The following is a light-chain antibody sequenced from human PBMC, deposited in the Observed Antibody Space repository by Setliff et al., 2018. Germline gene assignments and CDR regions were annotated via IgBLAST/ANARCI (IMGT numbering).Light chain of an antibody. Sequence: QSALAQPRSVSGSPGQSVSISCTGTSSDVGGSNYVSWYQQHPGRAPKLMIYGVYRRPSGVPDRFSGSKSGNTASLTISGLQAEDEADYYCCSYVGSHTLRVFGTGTKVTVL. CDR1: SSDVGGSNY. CDR3: CSYVGSHTLRV. V-gene: IGLV2-11*01. J-gene: IGLJ1*01. CDR2: GVY.